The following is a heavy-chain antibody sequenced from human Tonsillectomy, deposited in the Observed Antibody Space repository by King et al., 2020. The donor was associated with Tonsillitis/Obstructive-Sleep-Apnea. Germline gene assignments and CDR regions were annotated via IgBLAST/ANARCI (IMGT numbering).Heavy chain of an antibody. Sequence: QLQESGPGLVKLSETLSLTCTVSGGSISSSSYYWGWIRQPPGKGLEWIGSIYYSGSTYYNPSLKSRVTISVDTSKNQFSLKLSSVTAADTAVYYCARHRYDFWSGFYPPVSYYFDYWGQGTLVTVSS. J-gene: IGHJ4*02. CDR2: IYYSGST. CDR3: ARHRYDFWSGFYPPVSYYFDY. CDR1: GGSISSSSYY. V-gene: IGHV4-39*01. D-gene: IGHD3-3*01.